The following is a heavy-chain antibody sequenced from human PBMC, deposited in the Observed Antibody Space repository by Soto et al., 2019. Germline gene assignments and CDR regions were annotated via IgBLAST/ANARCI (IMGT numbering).Heavy chain of an antibody. J-gene: IGHJ3*02. Sequence: GAPVKVSCKASGYTFTSYYMHWVRQAPGQGLEWMGIINPSGGSTSYAQKFQGRVTMTRDTSTSTVYMELNSLRAEDTAVYYCARVIFDFWSGYFVDDAFDIWGQGTMVTVSS. CDR2: INPSGGST. CDR1: GYTFTSYY. CDR3: ARVIFDFWSGYFVDDAFDI. D-gene: IGHD3-3*01. V-gene: IGHV1-46*01.